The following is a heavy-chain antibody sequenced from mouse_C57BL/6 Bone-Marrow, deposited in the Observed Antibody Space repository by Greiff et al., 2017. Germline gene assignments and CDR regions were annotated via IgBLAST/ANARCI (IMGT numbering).Heavy chain of an antibody. CDR3: ARHAFYYYGSSLYYYAMDY. V-gene: IGHV5-6*01. CDR1: GFTFSSYG. Sequence: EVQVVESGGDLVKPGGSLKLSCAASGFTFSSYGMSWVRQTPDKRLEWVATISSGGSYTYYPDSVKGRFTISRDNAKNTLYLQMSSLKSEDTAMYYCARHAFYYYGSSLYYYAMDYWGQGTSVTVSS. D-gene: IGHD1-1*01. CDR2: ISSGGSYT. J-gene: IGHJ4*01.